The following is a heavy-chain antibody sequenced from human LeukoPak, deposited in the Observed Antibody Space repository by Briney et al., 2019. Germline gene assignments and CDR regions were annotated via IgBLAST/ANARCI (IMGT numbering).Heavy chain of an antibody. CDR3: ARRGYCSSTSCPDFDY. Sequence: GGSLRLSCAASGFTFSSYGMHWVRQAPGKGLEWVAVIWYDGSNKYYADSVKGRFTISRDNSKNTLYLQMNSLRAEDTAVYYCARRGYCSSTSCPDFDYWGQGTLVTASS. CDR2: IWYDGSNK. V-gene: IGHV3-33*01. CDR1: GFTFSSYG. J-gene: IGHJ4*02. D-gene: IGHD2-2*01.